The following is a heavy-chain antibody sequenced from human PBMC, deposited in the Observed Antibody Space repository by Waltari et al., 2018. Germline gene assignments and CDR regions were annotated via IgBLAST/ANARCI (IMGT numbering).Heavy chain of an antibody. V-gene: IGHV4-4*07. CDR1: GVSISAYY. CDR3: ARDHVVVLNNWFDS. Sequence: QVQLQESGPGLVKPSETLSLTCSVSGVSISAYYWSWLRQPAGKGLAWIGRIYSRGGTDYNPSLNSRATVSIDTSKKQFSLELISVTAADTAVYYCARDHVVVLNNWFDSWGQGIQVTVPS. J-gene: IGHJ5*01. D-gene: IGHD2-21*01. CDR2: IYSRGGT.